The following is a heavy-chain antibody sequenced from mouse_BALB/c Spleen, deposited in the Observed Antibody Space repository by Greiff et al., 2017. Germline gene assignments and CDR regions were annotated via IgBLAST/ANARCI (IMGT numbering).Heavy chain of an antibody. CDR3: NVCFTTATDYFDY. CDR1: GFNIKDYY. D-gene: IGHD1-2*01. Sequence: LVESGAELVRSGASVKLSCTASGFNIKDYYMHWVKQRPEQGLEWIGWIDPENGDTEYAPKFQGKATMTADTSSNTAYLQLSSLTSEDTAVYYCNVCFTTATDYFDYWGQGTTLTVSS. J-gene: IGHJ2*01. CDR2: IDPENGDT. V-gene: IGHV14-4*02.